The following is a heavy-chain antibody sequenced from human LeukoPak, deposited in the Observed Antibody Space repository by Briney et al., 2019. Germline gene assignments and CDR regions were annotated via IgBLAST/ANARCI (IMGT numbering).Heavy chain of an antibody. V-gene: IGHV3-23*01. CDR3: AEVIKSPQQLVFDY. CDR2: ISGSGGST. CDR1: GFTFSSYA. D-gene: IGHD6-13*01. Sequence: GGSLRLSCAASGFTFSSYAMSWVRQAPGKGLEWVSAISGSGGSTYYADSVKGRITISRDNSKNTLYLQMNSLRAEDTAVYYCAEVIKSPQQLVFDYWGQGTLVTVSS. J-gene: IGHJ4*02.